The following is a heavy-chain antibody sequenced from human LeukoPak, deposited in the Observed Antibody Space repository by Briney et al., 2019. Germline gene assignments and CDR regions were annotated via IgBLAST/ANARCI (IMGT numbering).Heavy chain of an antibody. D-gene: IGHD5-18*01. CDR3: ARHDWRIQLWDY. CDR1: GGSISSSSYY. Sequence: SETLSLTCTVSGGSISSSSYYWGWIRQPPGKGLEWIGSIYYSGSTYCHPSLKSRVTISVDTSKNQFSLKLSSVTAADTAVYYCARHDWRIQLWDYWGQGTLVTVSS. CDR2: IYYSGST. V-gene: IGHV4-39*01. J-gene: IGHJ4*02.